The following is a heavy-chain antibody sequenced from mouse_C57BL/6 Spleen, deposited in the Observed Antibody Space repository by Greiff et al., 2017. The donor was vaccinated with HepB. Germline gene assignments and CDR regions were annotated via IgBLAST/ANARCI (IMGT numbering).Heavy chain of an antibody. CDR2: INPSSGYT. CDR1: GYTFTSYT. V-gene: IGHV1-4*01. Sequence: QVQLQQSGAELARPGASVKMSCKASGYTFTSYTMHWVNQRPGQGLEWIGYINPSSGYTKYNQKFKDKATLTADKSSSTAYMQLSSLTSEDSAVYYCARSPDYYAMDYWGQGTSVTVSS. CDR3: ARSPDYYAMDY. J-gene: IGHJ4*01.